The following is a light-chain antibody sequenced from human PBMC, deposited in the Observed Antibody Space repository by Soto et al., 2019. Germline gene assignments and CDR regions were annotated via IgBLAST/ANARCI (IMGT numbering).Light chain of an antibody. V-gene: IGKV1-39*01. CDR1: QHIDFY. J-gene: IGKJ3*01. CDR3: QESYTLRLT. CDR2: GAS. Sequence: DIQMTQSPSSLSASVGDRVTISCRASQHIDFYLNWYQQRPGKAPNLLIYGASSLQSGVPSRFSGSGSGTDFTLTISSRQPEDFATYYCQESYTLRLTFGPGTTVDV.